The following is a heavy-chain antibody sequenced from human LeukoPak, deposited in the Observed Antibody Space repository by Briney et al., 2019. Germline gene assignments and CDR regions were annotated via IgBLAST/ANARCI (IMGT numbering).Heavy chain of an antibody. D-gene: IGHD1-26*01. CDR2: IHAGGST. J-gene: IGHJ5*02. Sequence: SETLSLTRTVSGGSIRSGSYYWSWIRQPAGKGLEWIGRIHAGGSTNYNPSLKSRVTISADTSKNQFSLKLSSVTAADTAVYYCAREFRKGWDWFDPWGQGTLVTVSS. CDR1: GGSIRSGSYY. CDR3: AREFRKGWDWFDP. V-gene: IGHV4-61*02.